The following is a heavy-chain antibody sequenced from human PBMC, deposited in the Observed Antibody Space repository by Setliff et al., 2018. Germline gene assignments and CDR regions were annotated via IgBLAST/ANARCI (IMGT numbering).Heavy chain of an antibody. D-gene: IGHD6-13*01. Sequence: GGSLRLSCVASGFAVNYYYMHWVRQAPGKGLEWVSFIYSGGEISTADSVKGRFTTSRDISKNTMFLQMNSLRPEDTALYFCARDLRSRGTWYTDIWGQGTRVTVSS. J-gene: IGHJ3*02. CDR1: GFAVNYYY. CDR2: IYSGGEI. V-gene: IGHV3-53*01. CDR3: ARDLRSRGTWYTDI.